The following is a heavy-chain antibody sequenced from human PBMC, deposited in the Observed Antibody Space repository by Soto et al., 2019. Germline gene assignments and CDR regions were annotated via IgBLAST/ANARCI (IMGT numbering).Heavy chain of an antibody. Sequence: PGGALRLSCAASESTFSNYAMHWVRQAPGKGLQWLAVISYDGNNKYYADSVEGRFTISRDNSKNTVYLQMNSLRLEDTAVYYCARGPSYSDSYFDHWGQGTLVTVSS. CDR3: ARGPSYSDSYFDH. V-gene: IGHV3-30*03. CDR1: ESTFSNYA. D-gene: IGHD4-17*01. J-gene: IGHJ4*02. CDR2: ISYDGNNK.